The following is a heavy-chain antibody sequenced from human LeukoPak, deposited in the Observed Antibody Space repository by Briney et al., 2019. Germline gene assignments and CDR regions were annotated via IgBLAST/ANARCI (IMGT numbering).Heavy chain of an antibody. CDR3: ASLARDY. J-gene: IGHJ4*02. Sequence: GGSLRLSCAASGFIVSTNYMTWVRQAPGKGRGWVSVIHNGGSTYYADSVKGRFTLSIDNSKNMLYLQMNSLRVEDTAVYYCASLARDYWGPGTLVTVSS. CDR1: GFIVSTNY. CDR2: IHNGGST. V-gene: IGHV3-53*01. D-gene: IGHD3-3*02.